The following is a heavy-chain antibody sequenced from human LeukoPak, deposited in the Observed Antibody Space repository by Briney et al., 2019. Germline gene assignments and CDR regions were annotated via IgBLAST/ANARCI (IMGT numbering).Heavy chain of an antibody. CDR1: GGSFSGYY. V-gene: IGHV4-34*01. CDR2: INHSGST. J-gene: IGHJ6*03. Sequence: SETLSLTCAVYGGSFSGYYWSWIRQPPGKGLEWIGEINHSGSTNYNPSLKSRVTISVDTSKNQFSLKLSSVTAADTAVYYCARDGYNYGDYYYYYMDVWGKGTTVTVSS. D-gene: IGHD5-18*01. CDR3: ARDGYNYGDYYYYYMDV.